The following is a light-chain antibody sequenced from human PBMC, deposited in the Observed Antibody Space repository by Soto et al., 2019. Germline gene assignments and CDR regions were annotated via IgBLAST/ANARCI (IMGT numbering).Light chain of an antibody. Sequence: DIQVTQSPSSLSASVGDRVTITCRASQSISSYLNWYQQKPGKAPKLLIYAASSLQSGVPSRFSGSASGTDFTLTISSLQAEDFATYYCQQSYSTPWTFGQGTKVEIK. CDR3: QQSYSTPWT. CDR1: QSISSY. CDR2: AAS. V-gene: IGKV1-39*01. J-gene: IGKJ1*01.